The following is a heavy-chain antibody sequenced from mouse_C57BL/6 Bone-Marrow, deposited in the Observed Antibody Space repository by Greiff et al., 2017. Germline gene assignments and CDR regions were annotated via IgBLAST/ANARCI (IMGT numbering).Heavy chain of an antibody. D-gene: IGHD1-1*01. CDR1: GFTFSSYG. J-gene: IGHJ2*01. V-gene: IGHV5-6*01. CDR3: ARERSYYYGSSYRGDYYDY. Sequence: EVMLVESGGDLVKPGGSLKLSCAASGFTFSSYGMSWVRQTPDKRLEWVATISSGGSYTYYPDSVKGRFTISRDNAKNTLYLQMSSLKSEDTAMYYCARERSYYYGSSYRGDYYDYWGQGTALTVSS. CDR2: ISSGGSYT.